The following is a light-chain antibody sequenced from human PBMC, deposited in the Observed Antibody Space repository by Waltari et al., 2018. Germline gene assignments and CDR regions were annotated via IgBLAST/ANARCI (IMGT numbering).Light chain of an antibody. J-gene: IGKJ4*01. CDR2: GAS. CDR1: QNINNN. Sequence: EVVMTQSPATLSVSPGERATLSCRASQNINNNLAWYHQIPGQAPRLLIYGASTRATGIPARFSGSGSGTEFTLTINNLQSEDFAVYYCQHYHSWPLTFGGGTKVEIK. CDR3: QHYHSWPLT. V-gene: IGKV3-15*01.